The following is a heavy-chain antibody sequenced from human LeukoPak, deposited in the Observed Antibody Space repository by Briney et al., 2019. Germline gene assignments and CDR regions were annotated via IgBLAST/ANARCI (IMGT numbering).Heavy chain of an antibody. D-gene: IGHD4-17*01. V-gene: IGHV3-21*01. J-gene: IGHJ6*02. CDR2: ISSSSSYI. CDR1: GFTFSSYS. Sequence: GGSLRLSCAASGFTFSSYSMNWVRQAPGKGLEWVSSISSSSSYIYYADSVKGRFTISRDNAKNSLYLQMNSLRAEDTAVYYCARETDGDPYYYGMDVWGQGTTVTVSS. CDR3: ARETDGDPYYYGMDV.